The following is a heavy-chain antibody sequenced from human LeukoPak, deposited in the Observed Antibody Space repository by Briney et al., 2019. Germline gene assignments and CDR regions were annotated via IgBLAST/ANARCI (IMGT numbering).Heavy chain of an antibody. CDR2: IGGSGNT. J-gene: IGHJ4*02. V-gene: IGHV3-23*01. CDR3: AKDRLDVTTTMF. Sequence: GGTLRLSCAATGFTFSSHGMSWVRQAAGQGLEWVSAIGGSGNTYYADSVQGRFTISRDNSKNTLYLEMNSLRAEDTAIYYCAKDRLDVTTTMFWGQGTLVTVSS. CDR1: GFTFSSHG. D-gene: IGHD4-17*01.